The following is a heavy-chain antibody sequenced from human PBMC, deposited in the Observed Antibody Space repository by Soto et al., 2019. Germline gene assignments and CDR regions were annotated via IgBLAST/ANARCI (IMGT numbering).Heavy chain of an antibody. V-gene: IGHV4-4*02. CDR3: TRSNFQGFGFDP. Sequence: QVQLQESGPGLLQPSGTLSLTCIVSGASITSHNWWSWVRQSPGTGPAWIGEIDLTATTTYSPALKSRVTISADKSKTSFSLKLDSVTAADTAVYYCTRSNFQGFGFDPWGQGTLVTVSS. CDR1: GASITSHNW. J-gene: IGHJ5*02. CDR2: IDLTATT.